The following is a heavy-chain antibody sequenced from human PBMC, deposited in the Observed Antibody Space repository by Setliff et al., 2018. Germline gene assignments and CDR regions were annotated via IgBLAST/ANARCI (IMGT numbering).Heavy chain of an antibody. J-gene: IGHJ3*02. CDR2: IYSNGGT. Sequence: SCKASGGIFNSFSITWVRQAPGKGLEWVPVIYSNGGTYYADSVKGRFTISRDASKNTLYLQMNSLRAEDTAVFYCAKLARAYYDTSGYYTDAVDIWGRGTKVTVS. CDR1: GGIFNSFS. D-gene: IGHD3-22*01. V-gene: IGHV3-66*01. CDR3: AKLARAYYDTSGYYTDAVDI.